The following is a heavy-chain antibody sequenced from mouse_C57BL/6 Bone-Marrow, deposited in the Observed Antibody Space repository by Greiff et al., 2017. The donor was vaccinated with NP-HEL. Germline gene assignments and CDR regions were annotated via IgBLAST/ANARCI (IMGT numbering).Heavy chain of an antibody. CDR1: GYTFPSYW. J-gene: IGHJ1*03. D-gene: IGHD2-4*01. CDR3: ARKRAFYYDWYFDV. Sequence: QSCKASGYTFPSYWMHWVKQRPIQGLEWIGNIDPSDSETHYNQKFKDKATLTVDKSSSTAYMQLSSLTSEDSAVYYCARKRAFYYDWYFDVWGTGTTVTVSS. CDR2: IDPSDSET. V-gene: IGHV1-52*01.